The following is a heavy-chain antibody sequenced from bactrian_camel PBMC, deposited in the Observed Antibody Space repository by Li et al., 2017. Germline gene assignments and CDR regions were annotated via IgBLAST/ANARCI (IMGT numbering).Heavy chain of an antibody. CDR3: AVGYSGSCTASRIADYSY. CDR1: EFSTSC. D-gene: IGHD2*01. V-gene: IGHV3S53*01. Sequence: HVQLVESGGGSVQAGGSLTLSCTYSEFSTSCIGWFRQAPGEFREGVASFTSDGSISYGDSVKGRFTISKDNAKNILYLQMNSLKPEDTAMYYCAVGYSGSCTASRIADYSYWGQGTQVTVS. J-gene: IGHJ4*01. CDR2: FTSDGSI.